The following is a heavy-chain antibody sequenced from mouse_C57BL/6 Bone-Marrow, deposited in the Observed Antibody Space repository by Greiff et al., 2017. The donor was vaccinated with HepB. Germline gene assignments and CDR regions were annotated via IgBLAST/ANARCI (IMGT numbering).Heavy chain of an antibody. CDR1: GFNIKDDY. V-gene: IGHV14-4*01. CDR2: IDPENGDT. Sequence: VQLQQSGAELVRPGASVKLSCTASGFNIKDDYMHWVKQRPEQGLEWIGWIDPENGDTEYASKFQGKATITADTSSNPAYLQLSSLTSEDTAVYYGTTNVGVFFDYWGQGTTLTVSS. J-gene: IGHJ2*01. CDR3: TTNVGVFFDY.